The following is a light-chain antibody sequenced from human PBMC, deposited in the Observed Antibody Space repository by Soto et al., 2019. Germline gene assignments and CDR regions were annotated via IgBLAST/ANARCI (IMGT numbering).Light chain of an antibody. CDR3: SSYTTDLTPRV. J-gene: IGLJ2*01. CDR1: SSDFSAYRF. V-gene: IGLV2-14*01. CDR2: DIN. Sequence: QSALTQPASVSGSPGQSITISCTATSSDFSAYRFVSWYQHHPGKAPKLIIYDINNRPSGVSHRFSGSKSGNSASLTNSGLQAEDEAVYYCSSYTTDLTPRVFGGGTKLTVL.